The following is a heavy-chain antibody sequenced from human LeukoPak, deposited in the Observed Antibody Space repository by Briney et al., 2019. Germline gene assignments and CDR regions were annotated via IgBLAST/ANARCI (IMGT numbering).Heavy chain of an antibody. D-gene: IGHD7-27*01. J-gene: IGHJ4*02. V-gene: IGHV4-30-2*01. CDR1: GGSISSGSYS. CDR2: IYPRGST. CDR3: ARFSPRAMGNYLDF. Sequence: SETLSLTCAVSGGSISSGSYSWSWIRQPPGKGLEWIGYIYPRGSTYYNPSLKSRIILSLDKSANQFSLNLSSVTAADTAVYYCARFSPRAMGNYLDFWGQGTLVTVSS.